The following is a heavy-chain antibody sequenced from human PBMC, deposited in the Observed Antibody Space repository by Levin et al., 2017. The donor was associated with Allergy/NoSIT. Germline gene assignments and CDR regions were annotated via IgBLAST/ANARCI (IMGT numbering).Heavy chain of an antibody. V-gene: IGHV5-51*01. J-gene: IGHJ4*02. CDR1: GYSFTSYW. D-gene: IGHD6-13*01. Sequence: PGGSLRLSCKGSGYSFTSYWIGWVRQMPGKGLEWMGIIYPGDSDTRYSPSFQGQVTISADKSISTAYLQWSSLKASDTAMYYCATSRIAAAGKEGFCFDYWGQGTLVTVSS. CDR3: ATSRIAAAGKEGFCFDY. CDR2: IYPGDSDT.